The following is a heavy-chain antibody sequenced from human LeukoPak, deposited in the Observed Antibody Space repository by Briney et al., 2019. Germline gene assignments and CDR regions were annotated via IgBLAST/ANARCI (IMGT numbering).Heavy chain of an antibody. Sequence: SQTLSITCTVSGASITNDDYYWSWIRQHPGKGLEWIGYIYFSGSTYYNPTLKSRASVSVDTSKSQFSLRLTSVTAADTAVYYCARRAPFSNWFDPWGQGTLVIVSS. J-gene: IGHJ5*02. CDR3: ARRAPFSNWFDP. CDR2: IYFSGST. V-gene: IGHV4-31*03. CDR1: GASITNDDYY. D-gene: IGHD2-2*01.